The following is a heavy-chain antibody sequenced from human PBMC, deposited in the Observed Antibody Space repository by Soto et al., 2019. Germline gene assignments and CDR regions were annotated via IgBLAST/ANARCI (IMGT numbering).Heavy chain of an antibody. CDR2: IIPIFGTA. CDR1: GGTFSSYA. J-gene: IGHJ6*02. CDR3: ARGGFDVVVPAAINYYGMDV. Sequence: GASVKVSCKASGGTFSSYAISWVRQAPGQGLEWMGGIIPIFGTANYAQKFQGRVTITADESTSTAYMELSSLRSEDTAVYYCARGGFDVVVPAAINYYGMDVWGQGTTVNVSS. V-gene: IGHV1-69*13. D-gene: IGHD2-2*02.